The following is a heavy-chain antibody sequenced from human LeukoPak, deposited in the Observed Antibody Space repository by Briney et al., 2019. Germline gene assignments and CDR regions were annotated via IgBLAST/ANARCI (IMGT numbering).Heavy chain of an antibody. CDR2: IRNYGGST. D-gene: IGHD2-8*02. Sequence: GSLRLSCAASGFTFSSYDMSWVRQAPGKELEWVSGIRNYGGSTYYADSVKGRFTISRDNSKNTLYLQMNSLRAEDTAVYYCANPAPGVVYLYWGQGTLVTVSS. J-gene: IGHJ4*02. CDR1: GFTFSSYD. CDR3: ANPAPGVVYLY. V-gene: IGHV3-23*01.